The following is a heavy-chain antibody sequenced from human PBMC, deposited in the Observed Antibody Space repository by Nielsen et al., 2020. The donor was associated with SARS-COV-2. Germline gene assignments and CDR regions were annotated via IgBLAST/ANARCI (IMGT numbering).Heavy chain of an antibody. Sequence: GESLKISCAASGFTFSSYGMHWVRQAPGKGLEWLATISHDGSKKYYADYVRGRFTISRDNSENTLFLQVNSLRSEDMAVFYCARVAGRVVVTAPIDYWGQGALVTVSS. CDR1: GFTFSSYG. CDR3: ARVAGRVVVTAPIDY. D-gene: IGHD2-21*02. CDR2: ISHDGSKK. V-gene: IGHV3-30*03. J-gene: IGHJ4*02.